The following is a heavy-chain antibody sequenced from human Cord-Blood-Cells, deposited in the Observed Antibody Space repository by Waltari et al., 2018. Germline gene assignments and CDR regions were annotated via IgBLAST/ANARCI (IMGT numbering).Heavy chain of an antibody. V-gene: IGHV3-21*01. CDR1: GFTFSSYS. Sequence: EVQLVESGGGLVKPGGSLRLSCAASGFTFSSYSMHWVRQAPGKGLEWVSSISSSSSYIYYADSVKGRFTISRDNAKNSLYLQMNSLRAEDTAVYYCASHVSSSSDYWGQGTLVTVSS. D-gene: IGHD6-6*01. CDR3: ASHVSSSSDY. J-gene: IGHJ4*02. CDR2: ISSSSSYI.